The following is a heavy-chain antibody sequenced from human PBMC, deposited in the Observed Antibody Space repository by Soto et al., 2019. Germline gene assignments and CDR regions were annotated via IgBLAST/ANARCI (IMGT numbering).Heavy chain of an antibody. Sequence: SVKVSCKASGGTFSSYAISWVRQAPGQGLEWMGGIIPIFGTANYAQKFQGRVTITADESTSTAYMELSSLRSEDTAVYYCARGRFLEWFTFDYWGQGTLVNVSS. CDR1: GGTFSSYA. CDR3: ARGRFLEWFTFDY. V-gene: IGHV1-69*13. J-gene: IGHJ4*02. D-gene: IGHD3-3*01. CDR2: IIPIFGTA.